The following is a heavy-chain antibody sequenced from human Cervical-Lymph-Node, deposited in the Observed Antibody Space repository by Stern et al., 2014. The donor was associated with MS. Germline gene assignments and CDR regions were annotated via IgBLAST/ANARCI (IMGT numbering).Heavy chain of an antibody. V-gene: IGHV4-59*01. CDR1: GGSITNYY. CDR2: IYYRGST. D-gene: IGHD2/OR15-2a*01. Sequence: QLQLQESGPGLVKPSATLSLTCTVSGGSITNYYWSWIRQPPGKGLEGVGYIYYRGSTNYNPSLKSRVTISVDTSKNQFSLKLSSVTAADTAVYYCARDKGMFFLWGQGTLVTVSS. J-gene: IGHJ4*01. CDR3: ARDKGMFFL.